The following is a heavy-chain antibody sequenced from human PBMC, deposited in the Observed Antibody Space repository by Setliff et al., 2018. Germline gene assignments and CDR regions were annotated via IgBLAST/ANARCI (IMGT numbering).Heavy chain of an antibody. D-gene: IGHD3-22*01. CDR2: MYISGIT. V-gene: IGHV4-59*01. J-gene: IGHJ3*02. Sequence: SETLSLTCTVSGGSISSYYWSWMRQPPGKGLEWIGYMYISGITNSNPSLKSRVTMSLDTSRNQFSLNLNSVTAADTAVYYCAREVGISGYYGRSSHNAFDIWGQGTMVTVSS. CDR3: AREVGISGYYGRSSHNAFDI. CDR1: GGSISSYY.